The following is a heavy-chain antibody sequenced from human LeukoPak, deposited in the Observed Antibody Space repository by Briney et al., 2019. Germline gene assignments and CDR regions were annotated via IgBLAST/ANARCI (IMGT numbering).Heavy chain of an antibody. CDR1: GFTFSSYS. Sequence: GGSLRLSCAASGFTFSSYSMNWVRQAPGKGLEWVSSISTSSSYIYYADSVKGRFTISRDNAKNSLYLQMDSLRAEDTAVYYCARATTYDILTGYFDYWGQGTLVTVSS. CDR2: ISTSSSYI. J-gene: IGHJ4*02. D-gene: IGHD3-9*01. CDR3: ARATTYDILTGYFDY. V-gene: IGHV3-21*01.